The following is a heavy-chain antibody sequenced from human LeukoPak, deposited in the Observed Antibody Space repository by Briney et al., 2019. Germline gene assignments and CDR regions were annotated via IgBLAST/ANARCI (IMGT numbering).Heavy chain of an antibody. D-gene: IGHD5-12*01. CDR1: GYTFTSYA. CDR3: ASYSGYDARGLIYYYYYMDV. J-gene: IGHJ6*03. V-gene: IGHV1-69*06. Sequence: GASVKVSCKASGYTFTSYAMNWVRQAPGQGLEWMGGFIPIFGTANYAQKFQSRLTITADKSTSTAYKELSSLRSEDTAVYYRASYSGYDARGLIYYYYYMDVWGKGTTVTVSS. CDR2: FIPIFGTA.